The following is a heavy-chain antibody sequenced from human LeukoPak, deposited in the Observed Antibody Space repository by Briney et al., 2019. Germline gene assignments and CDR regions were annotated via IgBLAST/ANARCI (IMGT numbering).Heavy chain of an antibody. CDR1: GYTFTSYA. V-gene: IGHV1-69*13. CDR3: ARGDLIYYDILPAYSDNYYYYYMDV. D-gene: IGHD3-9*01. CDR2: IIPMYGTI. Sequence: ASVKVSCKASGYTFTSYAISWVRQAPGQGLEWMGGIIPMYGTINYAQNFQGRVTITADESTRTAYMELSSLRSEDTAVYYCARGDLIYYDILPAYSDNYYYYYMDVWGKGTTVTVSS. J-gene: IGHJ6*03.